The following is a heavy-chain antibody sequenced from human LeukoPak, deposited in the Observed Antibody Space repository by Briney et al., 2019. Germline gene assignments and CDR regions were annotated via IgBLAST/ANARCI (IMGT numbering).Heavy chain of an antibody. CDR2: INYSGST. CDR3: ASGYSYDLFDY. D-gene: IGHD5-18*01. CDR1: GYSISSGYY. J-gene: IGHJ4*02. Sequence: PSETLSLTCTVSGYSISSGYYWGWVRQPPGKGLEWMGSINYSGSTYHNPSLKSRVTISVDTSKNQFSLKLSSVTAADTAVFYCASGYSYDLFDYWGQGTLVTVSS. V-gene: IGHV4-38-2*02.